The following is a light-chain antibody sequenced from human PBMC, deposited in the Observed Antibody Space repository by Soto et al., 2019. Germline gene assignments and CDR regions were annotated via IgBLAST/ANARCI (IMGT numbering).Light chain of an antibody. CDR1: ASDIGSYDY. CDR3: ASYTGSTTRWV. V-gene: IGLV2-14*01. J-gene: IGLJ3*02. CDR2: EVT. Sequence: QSALTQPASVCGSPGQSITVSCTGTASDIGSYDYVSWYQHHPGKAPKLLIYEVTNRPSGVSNRFSGSKSDYTASLTISGLQAEDEGHYYCASYTGSTTRWVFGGGTKLTVL.